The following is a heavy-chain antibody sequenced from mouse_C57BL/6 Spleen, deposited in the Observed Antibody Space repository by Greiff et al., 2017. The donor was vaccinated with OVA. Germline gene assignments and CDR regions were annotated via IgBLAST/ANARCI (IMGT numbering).Heavy chain of an antibody. V-gene: IGHV1-80*01. CDR3: ARFPQDGIYAMDY. J-gene: IGHJ4*01. CDR1: GYAFSSYW. CDR2: IYPGDGDT. D-gene: IGHD1-1*01. Sequence: QVQLQQSGAELVKPGASVKISCKASGYAFSSYWMNWVKQRPGKGLEWIGQIYPGDGDTNYNGKFKGKATLTADKSSSTAYMQLSSLTSEDSAVYFCARFPQDGIYAMDYWGQGTSVTVSS.